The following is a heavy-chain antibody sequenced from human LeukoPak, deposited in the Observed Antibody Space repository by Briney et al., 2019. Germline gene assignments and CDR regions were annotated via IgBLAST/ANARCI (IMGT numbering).Heavy chain of an antibody. D-gene: IGHD3-9*01. CDR2: IYYSGST. J-gene: IGHJ3*02. CDR3: ARDQTSYDILTGYYVSAFDI. V-gene: IGHV4-39*07. CDR1: GGSISSSSYY. Sequence: PSETLSLTCTVSGGSISSSSYYWGWIRQPPGKGLEWIGSIYYSGSTYYNPSLKSRVTISVDTSKNQFSLKLSSVTAADTAVYYCARDQTSYDILTGYYVSAFDIWGQGTMVTVSS.